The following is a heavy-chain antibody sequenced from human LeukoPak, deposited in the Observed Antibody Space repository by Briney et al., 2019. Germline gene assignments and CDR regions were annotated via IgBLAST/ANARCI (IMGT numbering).Heavy chain of an antibody. Sequence: GGSLRISCVASGFTFSDYYMSWIRQAPGKGLEWVSYIRSSGTTIHYADSEKGRFTISRDNAKNSLYLQMNSLRAEDTAVYYCARDRGAVTDVFNYWGQGTLVTVSS. V-gene: IGHV3-11*04. CDR1: GFTFSDYY. J-gene: IGHJ4*02. D-gene: IGHD6-19*01. CDR3: ARDRGAVTDVFNY. CDR2: IRSSGTTI.